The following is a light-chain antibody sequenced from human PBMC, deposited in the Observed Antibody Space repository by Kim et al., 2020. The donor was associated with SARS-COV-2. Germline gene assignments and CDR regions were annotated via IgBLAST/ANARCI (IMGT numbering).Light chain of an antibody. CDR1: QGVRGSH. J-gene: IGKJ2*01. Sequence: LSLGGKVALSCRASQGVRGSHLAWYQHKPGQAPTLLIYGTSSRATGIPDRFSGSGSGTDFSLTIGRLEREDVAVYYCQHYGGPPYTFGQGTKLEI. CDR2: GTS. CDR3: QHYGGPPYT. V-gene: IGKV3-20*01.